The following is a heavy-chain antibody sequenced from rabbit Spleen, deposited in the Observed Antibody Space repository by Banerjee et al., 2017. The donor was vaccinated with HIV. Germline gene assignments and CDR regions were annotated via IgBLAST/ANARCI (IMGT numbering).Heavy chain of an antibody. V-gene: IGHV1S40*01. CDR2: IYAGNSGTT. Sequence: QSLEESGGDLVKPGASLTLTCTASGFSFSSSYYMCWVRQPPGKGLEWIACIYAGNSGTTYYASWAKGRFTISKTSSTTVTLQMTSLTDADTATYFCARDAGTSFSSYGMDLWGQGTLVTVS. CDR1: GFSFSSSYY. J-gene: IGHJ6*01. D-gene: IGHD8-1*01. CDR3: ARDAGTSFSSYGMDL.